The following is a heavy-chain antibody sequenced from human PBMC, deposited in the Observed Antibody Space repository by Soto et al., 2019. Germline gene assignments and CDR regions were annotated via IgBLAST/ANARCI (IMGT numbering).Heavy chain of an antibody. CDR2: INHSGST. J-gene: IGHJ4*02. Sequence: PSETLSLTCAVYGGSFSGYYWSWIRQPPGKGLEWIGEINHSGSTNYNPSLKSRVTISVDTSKNQFSLKLSSVTAADTAVYYCARGRHYYYGSGSYNYWGQGTLVTVS. V-gene: IGHV4-34*01. D-gene: IGHD3-10*01. CDR1: GGSFSGYY. CDR3: ARGRHYYYGSGSYNY.